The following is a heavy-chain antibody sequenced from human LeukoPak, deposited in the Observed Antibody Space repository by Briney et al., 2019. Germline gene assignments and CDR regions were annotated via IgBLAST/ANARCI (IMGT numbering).Heavy chain of an antibody. V-gene: IGHV4-31*03. CDR3: ARDLCGGDCPDY. CDR1: GGSISSGGYY. Sequence: PSETLSLTCTVSGGSISSGGYYWSWIRQHPGKGLEWIGYIYYSGSTYYNPSLKSRVTISVDTSKNQFSLKLSSVTAADTAVYYCARDLCGGDCPDYWGQGTLVTVSS. CDR2: IYYSGST. J-gene: IGHJ4*02. D-gene: IGHD2-21*02.